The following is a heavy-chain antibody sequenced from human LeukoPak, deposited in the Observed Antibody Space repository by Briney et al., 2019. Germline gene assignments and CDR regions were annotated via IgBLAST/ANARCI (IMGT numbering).Heavy chain of an antibody. D-gene: IGHD6-19*01. V-gene: IGHV3-9*03. CDR2: ISWNSGSI. Sequence: PGRSLRLSCAASGFTFDDYAMHWVRQAPGKGLEWVSGISWNSGSIDYADPVKGRFTISRDNAKNSLYLQMNILRAEDMALYYCAKDEAGGSGWSGGGFEFDPWGQGTLVTVSS. CDR1: GFTFDDYA. J-gene: IGHJ5*02. CDR3: AKDEAGGSGWSGGGFEFDP.